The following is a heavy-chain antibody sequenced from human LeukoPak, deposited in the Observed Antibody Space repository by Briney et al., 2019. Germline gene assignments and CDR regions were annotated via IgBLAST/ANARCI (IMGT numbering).Heavy chain of an antibody. CDR2: ITSSSSTI. Sequence: GWSLRLSCAASRFTFSSYNMNWVRQAPWKGLEGVSYITSSSSTIYYADSVKGRFTISRDNAKNSLYLQMNSLRDEDTAVYYCAREYSSSSGSVSDYWGQGTLVTVSS. V-gene: IGHV3-48*02. D-gene: IGHD6-6*01. CDR1: RFTFSSYN. J-gene: IGHJ4*02. CDR3: AREYSSSSGSVSDY.